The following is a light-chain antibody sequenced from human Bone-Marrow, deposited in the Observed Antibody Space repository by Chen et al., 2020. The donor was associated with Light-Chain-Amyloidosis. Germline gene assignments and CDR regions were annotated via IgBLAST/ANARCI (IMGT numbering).Light chain of an antibody. Sequence: QAVVTQEPSLNVSPGGTVTLTCGSSTGTVTSGHYPYWFQQKPGQAPRTLIYDASSKHSWTPARFSGSLLGGKAARTLAGVQPEDEADYYCFLYYSGVRVFGGGTKLTVL. CDR3: FLYYSGVRV. CDR1: TGTVTSGHY. V-gene: IGLV7-46*01. J-gene: IGLJ2*01. CDR2: DAS.